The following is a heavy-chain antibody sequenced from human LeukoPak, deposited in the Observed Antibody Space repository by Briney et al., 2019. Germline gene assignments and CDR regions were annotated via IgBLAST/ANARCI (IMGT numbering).Heavy chain of an antibody. CDR3: IKDMGFDLLKDAFHV. V-gene: IGHV3-9*01. Sequence: GGSLRLSCVGSGFSLDDYAMHWVRQVPGKGLEWVSSISWDSGSQAYADSVRGRFTISRDNAKNSLYLQMNSLRPEDTAFYYCIKDMGFDLLKDAFHVWGQGTLVAVSS. CDR1: GFSLDDYA. D-gene: IGHD3-9*01. J-gene: IGHJ3*01. CDR2: ISWDSGSQ.